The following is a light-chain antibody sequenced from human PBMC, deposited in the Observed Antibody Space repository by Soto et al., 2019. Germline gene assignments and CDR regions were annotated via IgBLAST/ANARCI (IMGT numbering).Light chain of an antibody. V-gene: IGLV2-14*01. CDR1: SGDVGYYNF. CDR3: SSFTASTNIV. Sequence: QSALTQPASVSGSPGQSITISCTGTSGDVGYYNFVSWYQQHPGKAPKLMMYEVSNRPSGVPNRFSGSKSGNTASLTISGLQAEDEADYYCSSFTASTNIVFGTGTKVTVL. CDR2: EVS. J-gene: IGLJ1*01.